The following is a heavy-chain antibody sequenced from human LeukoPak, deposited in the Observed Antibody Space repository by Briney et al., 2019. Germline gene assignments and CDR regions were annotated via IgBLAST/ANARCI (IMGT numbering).Heavy chain of an antibody. Sequence: GGSLRLSCAASGFTFNTYAMSWVRQAPGKGLEWVSSNSGSGGSTYYADSVEGRFTISRDNSKNTLYLQMNSLRAEDTAVYYCAKRGLGDREAFDIXXXGXXXTVSS. D-gene: IGHD2-21*02. J-gene: IGHJ3*02. CDR3: AKRGLGDREAFDI. V-gene: IGHV3-23*01. CDR1: GFTFNTYA. CDR2: NSGSGGST.